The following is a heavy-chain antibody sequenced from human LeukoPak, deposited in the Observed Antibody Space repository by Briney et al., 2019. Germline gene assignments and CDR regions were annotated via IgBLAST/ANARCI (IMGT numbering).Heavy chain of an antibody. Sequence: PSETLSLTCTVSGGSISSYYWSWIRQPPGKGLDWIGYIYYSGSTNYNPSLKSRVTISVDTSKNQFSLKLSSVTAADTAVYYCARSYYYDSSGYYYFDYWGQGTLVTVSS. D-gene: IGHD3-22*01. CDR2: IYYSGST. J-gene: IGHJ4*02. CDR1: GGSISSYY. V-gene: IGHV4-59*01. CDR3: ARSYYYDSSGYYYFDY.